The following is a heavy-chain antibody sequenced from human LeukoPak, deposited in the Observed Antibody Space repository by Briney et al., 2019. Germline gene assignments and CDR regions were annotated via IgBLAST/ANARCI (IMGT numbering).Heavy chain of an antibody. Sequence: GGSLRLSCAASGFTFSSYSRNWVRQAPGKGLEWVSSISSSSSYIYYADSVKGRFTISRDNAKNSLYLQMNCLRAEDTAVYYCAKYGNYDFWSGYYGWGYYFDYWGQGTLVTVSS. V-gene: IGHV3-21*04. J-gene: IGHJ4*02. CDR2: ISSSSSYI. D-gene: IGHD3-3*01. CDR3: AKYGNYDFWSGYYGWGYYFDY. CDR1: GFTFSSYS.